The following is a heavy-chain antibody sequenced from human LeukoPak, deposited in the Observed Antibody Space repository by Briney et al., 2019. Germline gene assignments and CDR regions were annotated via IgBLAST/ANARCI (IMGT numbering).Heavy chain of an antibody. J-gene: IGHJ3*02. D-gene: IGHD5-18*01. V-gene: IGHV4-34*01. CDR1: GGSFSGYY. CDR3: ARGKPRGYSYGLPSDAFDI. CDR2: INHSGST. Sequence: SETLSLTCAVYGGSFSGYYWSWIRLPPGEGLEWIGEINHSGSTNYNPSLKSRVTISVDTSKNQFSLKLSSVTAADTAVYYCARGKPRGYSYGLPSDAFDIWGQGTMVTVSS.